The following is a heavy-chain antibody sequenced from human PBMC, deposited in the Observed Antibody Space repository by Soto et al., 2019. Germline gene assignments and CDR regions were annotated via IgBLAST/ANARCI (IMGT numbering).Heavy chain of an antibody. CDR2: IVVGSGNT. D-gene: IGHD3-10*01. CDR1: GFTFTSSA. Sequence: SVKVSCKASGFTFTSSAVQWVRQARGQRLEWIGWIVVGSGNTNYAQKFQERVTITRDMSTSTAYMELSSLRSEDTAVYYCATGGHWIGYYGMDVWGQGTTVTVS. J-gene: IGHJ6*02. V-gene: IGHV1-58*01. CDR3: ATGGHWIGYYGMDV.